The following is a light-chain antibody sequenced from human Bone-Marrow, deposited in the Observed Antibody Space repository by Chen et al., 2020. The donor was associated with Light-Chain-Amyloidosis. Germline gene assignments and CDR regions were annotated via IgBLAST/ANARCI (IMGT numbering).Light chain of an antibody. Sequence: DIVFTQSPGTLSLSPGERATLSCRASQTISSNFLAWYQQKPGQAPRLLISGASRRATGIPDRFSGSGSGTDFSLTISRLAPEDFAVYYCQQYVSSPYTFGQGTKLEIK. CDR1: QTISSNF. CDR2: GAS. J-gene: IGKJ2*01. V-gene: IGKV3-20*01. CDR3: QQYVSSPYT.